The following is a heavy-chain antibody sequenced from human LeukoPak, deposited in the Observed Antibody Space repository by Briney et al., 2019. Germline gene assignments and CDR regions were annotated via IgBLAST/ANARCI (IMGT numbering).Heavy chain of an antibody. D-gene: IGHD4-23*01. Sequence: GGSLRLSCAASGFAFSSHWMNWVRQAPGKGLEWVANVDREGSDKNYVDSVKGRFTISRDNAKNSLYLQMNSLRVEDTAVYYCARGRVIYGGNSVLTNYMDVWGKGTTVTVSS. CDR2: VDREGSDK. V-gene: IGHV3-7*01. J-gene: IGHJ6*03. CDR3: ARGRVIYGGNSVLTNYMDV. CDR1: GFAFSSHW.